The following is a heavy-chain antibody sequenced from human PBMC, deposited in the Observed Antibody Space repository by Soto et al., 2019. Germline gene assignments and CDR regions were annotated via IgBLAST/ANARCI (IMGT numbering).Heavy chain of an antibody. CDR3: GRQASDIYNGSPRYSLAV. V-gene: IGHV3-73*01. J-gene: IGHJ6*03. Sequence: EVQLVESGGGLVQVGGSLKLSCAASGFTFGGAAMHWVRQASGKGLEWLGRMRSKANSYATAYAASVKGRFTISRDDSANTAYLQMDSLKTEDTAVYYCGRQASDIYNGSPRYSLAVWGKGTAVNVSS. CDR1: GFTFGGAA. CDR2: MRSKANSYAT. D-gene: IGHD3-10*01.